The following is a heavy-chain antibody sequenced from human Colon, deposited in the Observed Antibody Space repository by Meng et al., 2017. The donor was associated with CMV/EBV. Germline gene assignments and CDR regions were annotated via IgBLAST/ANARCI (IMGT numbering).Heavy chain of an antibody. Sequence: ESLKISCAASGFTFSTCNMTWVRQAPGKGLEWMGYIYYSGSATYSPSLRSRITISVDTSKNQFSLNLRSVTAADTAMYFCARGLGHASNNSHDSWGQGTLVTVSS. CDR1: GFTFSTCN. CDR3: ARGLGHASNNSHDS. CDR2: IYYSGSA. D-gene: IGHD1-1*01. V-gene: IGHV4-59*01. J-gene: IGHJ4*02.